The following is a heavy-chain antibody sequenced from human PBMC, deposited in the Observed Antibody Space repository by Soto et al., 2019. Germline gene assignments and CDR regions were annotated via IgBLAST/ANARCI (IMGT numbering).Heavy chain of an antibody. CDR1: GGSIGVYY. Sequence: SETLSLTCTISGGSIGVYYSTWIRQSPGKGLEWIGYIHYSGTTKYNPSLKSRVSISLDTSKNQISLKLTSVTAADTAVYYCASFGVASMNWFDPWGQGTLVTVSS. CDR3: ASFGVASMNWFDP. D-gene: IGHD3-3*01. V-gene: IGHV4-59*08. CDR2: IHYSGTT. J-gene: IGHJ5*02.